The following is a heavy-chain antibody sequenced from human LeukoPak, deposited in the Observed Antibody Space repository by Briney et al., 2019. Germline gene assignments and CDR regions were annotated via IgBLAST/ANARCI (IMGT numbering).Heavy chain of an antibody. D-gene: IGHD1-26*01. CDR3: ASLPKGANPSYYFDY. CDR2: ISAYNGNT. Sequence: GESLKISCKGSGYSFTSYWIGWVRQAPGQGLEWMGWISAYNGNTNYAQKLQGRVTMTTDTSTSTAYTELRSLRSDDTAVYYCASLPKGANPSYYFDYWGQGTLVTVSS. CDR1: GYSFTSYW. V-gene: IGHV1-18*04. J-gene: IGHJ4*02.